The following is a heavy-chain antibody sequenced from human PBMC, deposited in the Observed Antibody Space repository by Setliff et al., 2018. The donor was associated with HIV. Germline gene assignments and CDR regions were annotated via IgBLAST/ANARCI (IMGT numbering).Heavy chain of an antibody. CDR2: IYDSGAT. CDR1: GGSISGFY. V-gene: IGHV4-59*08. J-gene: IGHJ5*02. CDR3: ARQPYDSRSFGWFDP. D-gene: IGHD3-10*01. Sequence: PSETLSLTCTVSGGSISGFYWSWIRQSPGNGLEWIGWIYDSGATKYNPSLKIRATISLETSKMQFSLKLNSVSAADTAVYYCARQPYDSRSFGWFDPWGQGTLVTVSS.